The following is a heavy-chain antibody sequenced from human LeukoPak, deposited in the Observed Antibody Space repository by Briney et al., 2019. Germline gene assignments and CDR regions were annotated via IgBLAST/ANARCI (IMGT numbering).Heavy chain of an antibody. CDR1: GFTFSSYG. CDR3: AKIPRGTTFN. Sequence: PGRSLRLSCAASGFTFSSYGMHWVRQAPGKGPEWVAVISYDGSNKYYADSVKGRFTISRDNSKNTLYLQMNSLRAEDTAVYYCAKIPRGTTFNWGQGTLVTVSS. J-gene: IGHJ4*02. CDR2: ISYDGSNK. V-gene: IGHV3-30*18. D-gene: IGHD2/OR15-2a*01.